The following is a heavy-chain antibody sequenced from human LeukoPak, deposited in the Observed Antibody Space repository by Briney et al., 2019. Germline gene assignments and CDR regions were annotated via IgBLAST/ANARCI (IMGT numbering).Heavy chain of an antibody. V-gene: IGHV3-7*04. Sequence: GGSLRLSCAASGFIFSNYWMSWVRQAPGKGLESMANIKVAGSEKYSVESLKGRFTISRDNDKNSVHLQMNNLRAEDTAVYYCARGGGMRSWYDFDYWGQGMLVTVSS. D-gene: IGHD6-13*01. CDR2: IKVAGSEK. J-gene: IGHJ4*02. CDR3: ARGGGMRSWYDFDY. CDR1: GFIFSNYW.